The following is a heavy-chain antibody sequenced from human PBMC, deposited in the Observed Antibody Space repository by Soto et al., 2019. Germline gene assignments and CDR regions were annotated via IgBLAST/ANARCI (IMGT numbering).Heavy chain of an antibody. CDR1: RYSFTSYW. CDR2: IYPGESDT. D-gene: IGHD6-6*01. V-gene: IGHV5-51*01. Sequence: GESLKISCKASRYSFTSYWLAWVRQVPGKGLEWMVIIYPGESDTRYSPSFQGQVNISADKSISTAYLQWSSLTASDTAIYYCARQGSIANRRNWLDPWGQGT. J-gene: IGHJ5*02. CDR3: ARQGSIANRRNWLDP.